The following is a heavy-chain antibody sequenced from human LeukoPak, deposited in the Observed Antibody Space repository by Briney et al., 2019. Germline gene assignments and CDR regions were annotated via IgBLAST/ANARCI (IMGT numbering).Heavy chain of an antibody. CDR2: ISSGSSTI. V-gene: IGHV3-48*01. Sequence: GGSLRLSCVVSGFTVSLYTLNWVRQAPGKGLEWVSYISSGSSTIYYEDSVKGRFTISRDNAKNSLYLQLSGLRAEDTAVYYCARSNWNHAFDIWGQGTMVTVSS. CDR3: ARSNWNHAFDI. J-gene: IGHJ3*02. CDR1: GFTVSLYT. D-gene: IGHD1-1*01.